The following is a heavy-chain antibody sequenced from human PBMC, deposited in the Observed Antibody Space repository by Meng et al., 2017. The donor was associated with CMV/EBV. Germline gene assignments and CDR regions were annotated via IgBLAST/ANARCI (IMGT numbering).Heavy chain of an antibody. CDR2: ISAYNGNT. V-gene: IGHV1-18*01. CDR3: VRDPEQLGGGYGMDV. CDR1: GYTFTSYG. J-gene: IGHJ6*02. Sequence: ASVKVSCKASGYTFTSYGISWVRQAPGQGLEWMGWISAYNGNTNYAQKLQGRVTMTTDTSTSTAYMELRSLRSDDTAVYYCVRDPEQLGGGYGMDVWGQGTTVTVSS. D-gene: IGHD6-6*01.